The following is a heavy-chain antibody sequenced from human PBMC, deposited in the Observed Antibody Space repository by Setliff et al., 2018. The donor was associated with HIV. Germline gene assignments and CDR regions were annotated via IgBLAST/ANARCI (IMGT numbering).Heavy chain of an antibody. V-gene: IGHV1-3*01. D-gene: IGHD3-22*01. CDR2: INAGNGNT. CDR1: GYTFTSYP. CDR3: ARAPPTTLIVGTMDV. J-gene: IGHJ6*02. Sequence: ASVKVSCKASGYTFTSYPIHWVRQAPGQRLEWMGWINAGNGNTKYSQKFQGRVTITRDTSASTAYMELSSLRSEDTAVYYCARAPPTTLIVGTMDVWGQGTTVTVSS.